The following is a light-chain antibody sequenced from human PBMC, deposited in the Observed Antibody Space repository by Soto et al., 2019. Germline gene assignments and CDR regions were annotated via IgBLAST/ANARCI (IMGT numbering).Light chain of an antibody. CDR2: DVS. V-gene: IGLV2-14*01. J-gene: IGLJ2*01. CDR1: SNDVGGYNF. Sequence: QSALTQPASVSGSPGQSITISCTGTSNDVGGYNFVSWYHQHPGKAPKLMIYDVSNRPSGVSNRFSGSKSGNTASLTISGLQAEDEADYYCSSYTSSSTVVFGGGTKLTVL. CDR3: SSYTSSSTVV.